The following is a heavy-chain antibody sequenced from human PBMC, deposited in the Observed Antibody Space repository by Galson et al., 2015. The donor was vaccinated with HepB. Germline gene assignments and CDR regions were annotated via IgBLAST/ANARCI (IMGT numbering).Heavy chain of an antibody. CDR1: GYTFFTNY. CDR3: SRGIVGATYYYYGMDV. J-gene: IGHJ6*02. Sequence: SCKASGYTFFTNYIHWVRQAPGQGLEWMGIINPSGGPTSYAQQFQGRVTMTRDTSTSTVFMELSSLRSEDTAGYYCSRGIVGATYYYYGMDVLGQGTTVTVSS. V-gene: IGHV1-46*01. D-gene: IGHD1-26*01. CDR2: INPSGGPT.